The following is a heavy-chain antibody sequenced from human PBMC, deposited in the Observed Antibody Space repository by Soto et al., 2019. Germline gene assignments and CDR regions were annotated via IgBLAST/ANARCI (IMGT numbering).Heavy chain of an antibody. CDR1: DDSLISSRYY. Sequence: SETLSLTCTVSDDSLISSRYYWGWIRQPPGKGLEWIGSISYSGITSYNPSLKSRVTISVDTPKNQFSLKLTSVTAADTAVYYCARQREGYTRDLDFGGRGTLVTAPQ. V-gene: IGHV4-39*01. CDR3: ARQREGYTRDLDF. D-gene: IGHD1-1*01. CDR2: ISYSGIT. J-gene: IGHJ4*02.